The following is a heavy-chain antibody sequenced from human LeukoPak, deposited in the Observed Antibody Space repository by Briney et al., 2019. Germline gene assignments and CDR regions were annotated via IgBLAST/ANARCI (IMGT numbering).Heavy chain of an antibody. CDR3: ATQHSGSYYFDY. D-gene: IGHD1-26*01. Sequence: PSVKVSCKASGYTFTSYGISMVRQAPGPGLEWMGWISAYNGNTNYAQKLQGRVTMTTDTSKGTTYMHLRSLRSKDTAVYYCATQHSGSYYFDYWGQGTLVTVSS. V-gene: IGHV1-18*04. CDR1: GYTFTSYG. J-gene: IGHJ4*02. CDR2: ISAYNGNT.